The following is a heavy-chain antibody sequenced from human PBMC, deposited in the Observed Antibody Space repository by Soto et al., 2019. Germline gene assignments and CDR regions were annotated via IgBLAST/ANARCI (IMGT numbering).Heavy chain of an antibody. Sequence: QVQLVESGGGVVQPGRSLRLSCAASGFTFSSYGMHWVRQAPGKGLEWVAVISYDGSNKYYADSVKGRFTISRHNSKNTLNPQMNSLRAVDTAVYYCAKDVVVGATTGLGDYYYYYGMDVGGQGTTVTVSS. J-gene: IGHJ6*02. V-gene: IGHV3-30*18. D-gene: IGHD1-26*01. CDR1: GFTFSSYG. CDR2: ISYDGSNK. CDR3: AKDVVVGATTGLGDYYYYYGMDV.